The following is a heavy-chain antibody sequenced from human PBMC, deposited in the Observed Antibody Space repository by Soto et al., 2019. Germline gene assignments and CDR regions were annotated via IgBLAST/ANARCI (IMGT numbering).Heavy chain of an antibody. CDR3: ARAVPAATGGMDV. D-gene: IGHD2-2*01. CDR2: INPSGGST. V-gene: IGHV1-46*01. Sequence: ASVKVSCKAPGYTFTSYYMHWVRQAPGKGLEWMGIINPSGGSTSYAQKFQGRVTMTRDTSTSTVYMELSSLRSEDTAVYYCARAVPAATGGMDVWGQGTTVTVSS. CDR1: GYTFTSYY. J-gene: IGHJ6*02.